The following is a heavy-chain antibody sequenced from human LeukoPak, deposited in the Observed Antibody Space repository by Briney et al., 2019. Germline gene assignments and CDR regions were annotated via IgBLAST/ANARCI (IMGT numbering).Heavy chain of an antibody. CDR2: IYYSGST. Sequence: SETLSLTCTVSGGSISSYYWSWIRQPPGKGLEWIGYIYYSGSTNYNPSLKSRVTISVDTSKNQFSLKLSSVTAADTAVYYCATTLEYSSSPGDYYYFDYWGQGTLVTVSS. D-gene: IGHD6-6*01. CDR1: GGSISSYY. J-gene: IGHJ4*02. V-gene: IGHV4-59*01. CDR3: ATTLEYSSSPGDYYYFDY.